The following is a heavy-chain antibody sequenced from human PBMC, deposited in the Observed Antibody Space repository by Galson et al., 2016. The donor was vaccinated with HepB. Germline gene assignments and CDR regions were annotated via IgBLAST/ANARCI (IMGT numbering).Heavy chain of an antibody. J-gene: IGHJ4*02. CDR3: ARGRYYFDSTTYSLAWVLGH. Sequence: ETLSLTCTLSGGSITNYYWSWIRQSPGKGLQWIGYVYNRETTNYNPSLESRVSISVDTSKSQLSLQLSSVTAADTAMYFCARGRYYFDSTTYSLAWVLGHWGQGTLVTVSS. D-gene: IGHD2/OR15-2a*01. V-gene: IGHV4-59*01. CDR1: GGSITNYY. CDR2: VYNRETT.